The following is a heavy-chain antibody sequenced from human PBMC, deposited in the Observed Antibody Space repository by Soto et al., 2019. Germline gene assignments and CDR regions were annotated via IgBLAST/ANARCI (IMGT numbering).Heavy chain of an antibody. CDR3: ARDHYDFWSGYYLRPTDYYYYYGMDV. J-gene: IGHJ6*02. D-gene: IGHD3-3*01. V-gene: IGHV1-69*13. CDR1: GGTFSSYA. CDR2: IIPIFGTA. Sequence: SVKVSCKASGGTFSSYAISWVRQAPGQGLEWMGGIIPIFGTANYAQKFQGRVTITADESTSTAYIELSSLRSEDTAVYYCARDHYDFWSGYYLRPTDYYYYYGMDVWGQGTTVTVSS.